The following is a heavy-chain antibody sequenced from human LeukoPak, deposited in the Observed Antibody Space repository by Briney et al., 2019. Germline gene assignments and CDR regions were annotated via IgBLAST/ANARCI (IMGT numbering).Heavy chain of an antibody. CDR1: GFTFSSYA. V-gene: IGHV3-64*01. Sequence: GGSLRLSCAASGFTFSSYAMHWVRQAPGKRLECVSGISSNGGSTYYANSVKGRFNISRDNSKNTLYLQMGSLRAEDMAVYYCARRGSGWYYFDCWGQGTLVTVSS. D-gene: IGHD6-19*01. CDR3: ARRGSGWYYFDC. CDR2: ISSNGGST. J-gene: IGHJ4*02.